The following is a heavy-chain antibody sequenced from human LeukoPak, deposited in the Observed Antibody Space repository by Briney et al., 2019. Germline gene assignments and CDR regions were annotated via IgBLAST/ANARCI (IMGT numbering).Heavy chain of an antibody. CDR2: MNPNSGNT. CDR1: GYTFTSYD. CDR3: ASDSWHMRAGAFDI. V-gene: IGHV1-8*03. D-gene: IGHD6-13*01. Sequence: ASVKVSCKASGYTFTSYDINWVRQATGQGLEWMGWMNPNSGNTGYAQKFQGRVTITRNTSISTAYMELSSLRSEDTAVYYCASDSWHMRAGAFDIWGQGTMVTVSS. J-gene: IGHJ3*02.